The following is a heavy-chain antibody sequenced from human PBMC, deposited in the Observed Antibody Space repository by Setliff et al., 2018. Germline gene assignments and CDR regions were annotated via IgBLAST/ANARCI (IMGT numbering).Heavy chain of an antibody. CDR2: LYYSGTT. CDR3: AREGDTSGYYYGGGFDY. Sequence: SETLSLTCSVSGASISGYYWSWIRQSPTKGLEWIGSLYYSGTTSYNPSLKSRVTMSADTSKRQFFLKLSSVTTVDTALYYCAREGDTSGYYYGGGFDYWGQGIPVTVSS. V-gene: IGHV4-59*01. J-gene: IGHJ4*02. CDR1: GASISGYY. D-gene: IGHD3-22*01.